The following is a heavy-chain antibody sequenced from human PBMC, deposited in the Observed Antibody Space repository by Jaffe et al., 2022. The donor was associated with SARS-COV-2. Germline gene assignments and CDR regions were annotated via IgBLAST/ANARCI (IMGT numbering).Heavy chain of an antibody. CDR3: ARHGLLGRYFQH. J-gene: IGHJ1*01. CDR1: GGSISSYY. CDR2: IYYSGST. Sequence: QVQLQESGPGLVKPSETLSLTCTVSGGSISSYYWSWIRQPPGKGLEWIGYIYYSGSTNYNPSLKSRVTISVDTSKNQFSLKLSSVTAADTAVYYCARHGLLGRYFQHWGQGTLVTVSS. V-gene: IGHV4-59*08. D-gene: IGHD1-26*01.